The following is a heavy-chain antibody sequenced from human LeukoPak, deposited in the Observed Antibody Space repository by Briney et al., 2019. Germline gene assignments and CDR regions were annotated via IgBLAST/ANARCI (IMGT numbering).Heavy chain of an antibody. CDR2: IYSSGST. Sequence: PSETLSLTCTVSGESFKSFYWSWIRQPAGKGLEWIGRIYSSGSTNYSPSLKSRVTMSVDTSKNQFSLKLSSVTAADTAVYYCARDVVAAAGSFDYWGQGTQVTVSS. CDR3: ARDVVAAAGSFDY. CDR1: GESFKSFY. V-gene: IGHV4-4*07. J-gene: IGHJ4*02. D-gene: IGHD6-13*01.